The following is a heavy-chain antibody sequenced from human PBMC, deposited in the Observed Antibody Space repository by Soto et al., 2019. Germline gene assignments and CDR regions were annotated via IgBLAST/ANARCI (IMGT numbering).Heavy chain of an antibody. V-gene: IGHV3-72*01. CDR1: GFTFSDHY. Sequence: GGSLRLSCAASGFTFSDHYMDWVRQAPGKGLEWVGRTRNKANSYTTEYAASVKGRFTISRDDSKNSLYLQMNSLKTEDTALYYCAREGEMATIEDAFDIWGQGTMVTVSS. D-gene: IGHD5-12*01. CDR3: AREGEMATIEDAFDI. CDR2: TRNKANSYTT. J-gene: IGHJ3*02.